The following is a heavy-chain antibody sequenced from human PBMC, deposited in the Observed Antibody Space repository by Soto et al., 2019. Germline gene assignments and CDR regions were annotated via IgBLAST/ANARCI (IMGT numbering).Heavy chain of an antibody. CDR1: GDCISSYY. J-gene: IGHJ5*02. D-gene: IGHD3-10*01. CDR2: IYYSGST. Sequence: SETLFLTCTVSGDCISSYYWSWIRQPPGKGLEWIGYIYYSGSTNYNPSLKSRVTISVDTSKNQFSLKLSSVTAADTAVYYCARLLYGSGSWFDPWGQGTLVTVSS. V-gene: IGHV4-59*08. CDR3: ARLLYGSGSWFDP.